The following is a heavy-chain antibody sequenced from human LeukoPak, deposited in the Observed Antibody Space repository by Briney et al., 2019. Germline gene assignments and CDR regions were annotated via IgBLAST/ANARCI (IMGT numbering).Heavy chain of an antibody. J-gene: IGHJ4*02. V-gene: IGHV4-30-4*01. CDR1: GGSISSGDYY. CDR2: IYYSGST. Sequence: PSQTLSLTCTVSGGSISSGDYYWSWIRQPPGKGLEWIGYIYYSGSTYYNPSLKSRFTISVDTSKNQFSLKLSSVTAADTAVYYCARAPPYYDSSGYYFDYWGQGTLVTVSS. CDR3: ARAPPYYDSSGYYFDY. D-gene: IGHD3-22*01.